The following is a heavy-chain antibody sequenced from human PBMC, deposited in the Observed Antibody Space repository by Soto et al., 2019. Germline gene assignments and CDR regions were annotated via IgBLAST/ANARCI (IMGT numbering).Heavy chain of an antibody. V-gene: IGHV4-31*03. Sequence: SETLPLTCTVSGGSISSGGYYWSWIRQHPGKGLEWIGYIYYSGSTYYNPSLKSRVTISVDTSKNQFSLKLSSVTAADTAVYYCARVGAYYYGSGSYYSPFDYWGQGTLVTVSS. CDR1: GGSISSGGYY. J-gene: IGHJ4*02. CDR3: ARVGAYYYGSGSYYSPFDY. CDR2: IYYSGST. D-gene: IGHD3-10*01.